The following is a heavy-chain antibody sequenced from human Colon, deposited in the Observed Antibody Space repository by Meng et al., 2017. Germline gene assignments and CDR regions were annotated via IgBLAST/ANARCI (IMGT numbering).Heavy chain of an antibody. Sequence: GGSLRLSCNTSGYDFATYWIGWVRQMPGEGLQWMGIIYPGDSEIKYSPSFEGQVTISADTSMSTAYLQWNSVQASDRAMYYCARHIRGTSIFFSLDYWGQGTLVTVSS. CDR2: IYPGDSEI. V-gene: IGHV5-51*01. CDR3: ARHIRGTSIFFSLDY. D-gene: IGHD2-21*02. CDR1: GYDFATYW. J-gene: IGHJ4*02.